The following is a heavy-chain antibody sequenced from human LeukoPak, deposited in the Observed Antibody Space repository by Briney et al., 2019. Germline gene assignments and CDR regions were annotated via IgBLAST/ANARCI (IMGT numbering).Heavy chain of an antibody. CDR1: GGSISSSSYY. J-gene: IGHJ4*02. V-gene: IGHV4-39*01. Sequence: SETLSLTCTVSGGSISSSSYYWGWIRQPPGKGLEWIGSIYYSGSTYYNPSLKSRVTISVDTSKNQFSLKLSSVTAADTAVYYCARHHRDRYYYDSSGYYPGPFDYWGQGTLVTVSS. CDR2: IYYSGST. D-gene: IGHD3-22*01. CDR3: ARHHRDRYYYDSSGYYPGPFDY.